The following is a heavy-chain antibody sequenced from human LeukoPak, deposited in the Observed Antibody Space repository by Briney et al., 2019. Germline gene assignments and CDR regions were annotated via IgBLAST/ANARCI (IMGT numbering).Heavy chain of an antibody. Sequence: GASVKVSCKASEYTFTDYYVHWVRQAPGQGLEWMGWINPNSGGTNYAQKFQGRVTMTRDTSIRTAYMELSRLRSDDTAVYYCARPYNWNDRGALYYFDYRGQGTLVTVAS. CDR1: EYTFTDYY. CDR2: INPNSGGT. V-gene: IGHV1-2*02. J-gene: IGHJ4*02. D-gene: IGHD1-20*01. CDR3: ARPYNWNDRGALYYFDY.